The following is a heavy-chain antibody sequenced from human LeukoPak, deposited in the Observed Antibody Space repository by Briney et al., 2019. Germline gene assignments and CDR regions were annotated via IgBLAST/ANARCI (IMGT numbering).Heavy chain of an antibody. J-gene: IGHJ6*03. CDR2: TKEDGGEK. CDR3: ARDGLEGVWFGTVYYMDV. V-gene: IGHV3-7*01. D-gene: IGHD3-10*01. Sequence: GGSLRLSCAASGFTFSTYWMSWVRQAPGEGLEWVANTKEDGGEKYYVDSVKGRFTISRDNAKNSLYLQMNSLRAEDTAVYYCARDGLEGVWFGTVYYMDVWGKGTTVTVSS. CDR1: GFTFSTYW.